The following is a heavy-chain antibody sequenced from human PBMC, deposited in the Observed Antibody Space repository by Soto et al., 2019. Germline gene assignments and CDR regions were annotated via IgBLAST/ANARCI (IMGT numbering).Heavy chain of an antibody. CDR1: GCTFSSYI. V-gene: IGHV3-48*01. J-gene: IGHJ5*02. D-gene: IGHD6-13*01. CDR3: ARHPERIAQIGWFDP. Sequence: PGGSLRLSCAASGCTFSSYIMKWVRQAQGKGLEWASYISSSSSTIYYADSVKGRFTISRDNAKNSLYLQMNSLRAEDTAVYYCARHPERIAQIGWFDPWGQGT. CDR2: ISSSSSTI.